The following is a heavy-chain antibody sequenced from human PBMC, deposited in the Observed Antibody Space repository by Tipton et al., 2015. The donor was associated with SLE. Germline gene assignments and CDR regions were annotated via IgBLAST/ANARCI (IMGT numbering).Heavy chain of an antibody. CDR3: ARLRLGELSSGFDI. CDR1: GGSFSGYY. CDR2: INHSGST. D-gene: IGHD3-16*02. V-gene: IGHV4-34*01. Sequence: TLSLTCTVYGGSFSGYYWSWIRQPPGKGLEWIGEINHSGSTNYNPSLKNRVTISVDTSKNQFSLKLSSVTAADTAVYYCARLRLGELSSGFDIWGQGTMVTVSS. J-gene: IGHJ3*02.